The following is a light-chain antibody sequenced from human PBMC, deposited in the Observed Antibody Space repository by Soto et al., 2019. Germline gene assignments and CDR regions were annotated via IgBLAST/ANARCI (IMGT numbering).Light chain of an antibody. CDR2: AAS. CDR3: QQSYSTPLT. Sequence: DIQMTQSPSSXSASVGDRVTITCRASQSISSYLNWYQQKPGKAPKLLIYAASSLQSGVPSRFSGSGSGTDFTLTFSSLQPEDFATYYCQQSYSTPLTFGGGTKVDIK. CDR1: QSISSY. V-gene: IGKV1-39*01. J-gene: IGKJ4*01.